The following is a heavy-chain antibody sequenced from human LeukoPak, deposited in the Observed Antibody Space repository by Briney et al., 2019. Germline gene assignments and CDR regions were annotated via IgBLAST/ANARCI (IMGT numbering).Heavy chain of an antibody. V-gene: IGHV4-59*12. CDR1: GGSISSYY. Sequence: PSETLSLTCTVSGGSISSYYWSWIRQPPGKGLEWIGCIYYSGSTNYNPSLKSRVTISVDTSKNQFSLKLSSVIAADTPVYYFARAIDNSAYYYTIDYWGQGTLVTVSS. CDR3: ARAIDNSAYYYTIDY. CDR2: IYYSGST. J-gene: IGHJ4*02. D-gene: IGHD3-22*01.